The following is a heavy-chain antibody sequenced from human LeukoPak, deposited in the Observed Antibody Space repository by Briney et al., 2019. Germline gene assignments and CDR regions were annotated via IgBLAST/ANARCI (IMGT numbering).Heavy chain of an antibody. D-gene: IGHD2-21*01. CDR2: INGSGDAT. V-gene: IGHV3-23*01. CDR3: AKSDCGSDGCKLLNY. Sequence: GGSLRLSCAASGFMFSHHTMTWVRQAPGKGLEWVSSINGSGDATTYADSVMGRFTISRDNSKNTVSLQMNSLRAEDSAVYYCAKSDCGSDGCKLLNYWGQGTLVTVSS. J-gene: IGHJ4*02. CDR1: GFMFSHHT.